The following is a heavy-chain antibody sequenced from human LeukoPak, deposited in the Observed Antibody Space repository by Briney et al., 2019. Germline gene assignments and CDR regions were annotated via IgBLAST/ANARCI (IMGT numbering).Heavy chain of an antibody. CDR2: INPSGGST. CDR3: AREGARGVIRLNYSYGMDV. V-gene: IGHV1-46*01. J-gene: IGHJ6*02. D-gene: IGHD3-10*01. Sequence: ASVKVSFKSSGYTFTKYYMHWVRQAPGQGLEWMGIINPSGGSTSYAQKFQGRVTMTRDMSTSTVYMELSSLRSEDTAVYYCAREGARGVIRLNYSYGMDVWGQGTTVTVSS. CDR1: GYTFTKYY.